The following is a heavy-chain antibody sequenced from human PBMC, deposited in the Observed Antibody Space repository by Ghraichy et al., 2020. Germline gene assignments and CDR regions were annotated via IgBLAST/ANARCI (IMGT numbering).Heavy chain of an antibody. Sequence: SQTLSLTCTVSGGTVSSGDSSWSWIRQPPGKGLEWIGYVFHSGSTYYNPSLMRRVSISVDTSKNQFSLRLTSVTAADSAVYFCARDVGTVTTSRFDSWGQGTLVTVSS. CDR1: GGTVSSGDSS. CDR2: VFHSGST. J-gene: IGHJ5*01. V-gene: IGHV4-30-4*07. CDR3: ARDVGTVTTSRFDS. D-gene: IGHD4-17*01.